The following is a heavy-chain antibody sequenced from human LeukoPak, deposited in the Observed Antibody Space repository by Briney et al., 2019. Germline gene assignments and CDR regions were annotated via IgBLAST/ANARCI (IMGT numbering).Heavy chain of an antibody. J-gene: IGHJ4*02. CDR3: AKRTTGTTGFDY. CDR1: GFTFSNFA. D-gene: IGHD1-1*01. CDR2: ISGSGGST. Sequence: GSLRLSCAASGFTFSNFAMNWVRQVPGKGLEWVSAISGSGGSTYYADSVKGRFTISRDNSKNTLYLQMNSLRAEDTAIYYCAKRTTGTTGFDYWGQGTLVTVSS. V-gene: IGHV3-23*01.